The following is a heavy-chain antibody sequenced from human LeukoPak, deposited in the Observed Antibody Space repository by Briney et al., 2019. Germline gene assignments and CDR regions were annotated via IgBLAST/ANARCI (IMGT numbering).Heavy chain of an antibody. V-gene: IGHV3-74*01. D-gene: IGHD3-10*01. J-gene: IGHJ4*02. CDR1: GFTFSNAW. CDR3: ARDRGYGSGSPSQTLDY. Sequence: GGSLRLSCAASGFTFSNAWMSWVRQAPGKGLVWVSRINSDGSSTSYADSVKGRFTISRDNAKNTLYLQMNSLRAEDTAVYYCARDRGYGSGSPSQTLDYWGQGTLVTVSS. CDR2: INSDGSST.